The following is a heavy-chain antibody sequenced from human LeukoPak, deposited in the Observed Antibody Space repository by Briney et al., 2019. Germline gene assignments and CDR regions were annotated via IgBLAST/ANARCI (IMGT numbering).Heavy chain of an antibody. Sequence: GASVKVSCKASGYTFTSYDINWVRQATGQGLEWMGWMNPNSGNTGYAQKFQGRVTMTRNTSISTAYMELSSLRSEDTAVYYCARGRPYYDILTGYFPDAFDIWGQGTMVTVSS. J-gene: IGHJ3*02. CDR1: GYTFTSYD. V-gene: IGHV1-8*01. CDR2: MNPNSGNT. CDR3: ARGRPYYDILTGYFPDAFDI. D-gene: IGHD3-9*01.